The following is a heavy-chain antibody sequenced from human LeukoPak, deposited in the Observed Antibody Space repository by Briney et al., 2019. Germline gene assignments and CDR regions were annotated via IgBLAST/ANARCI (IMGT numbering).Heavy chain of an antibody. D-gene: IGHD3-10*01. CDR3: ARDAYYGSGSYDY. CDR1: GFTFSSYS. CDR2: ISSSSSYI. V-gene: IGHV3-21*01. J-gene: IGHJ4*02. Sequence: GGSLRLSCAASGFTFSSYSMTWVRQAPGKGLEWVSSISSSSSYIYYADSVRGRFTISRDNAKNPLYLQMNSLRAEDTAVYYCARDAYYGSGSYDYWGQGTLVTVSS.